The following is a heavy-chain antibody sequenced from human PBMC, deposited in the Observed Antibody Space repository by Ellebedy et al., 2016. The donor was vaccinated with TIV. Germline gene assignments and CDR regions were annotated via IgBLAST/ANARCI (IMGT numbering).Heavy chain of an antibody. CDR3: ARGPDSSGGYRDFDY. CDR1: GFTFSNYW. Sequence: GESLKISCAASGFTFSNYWIHWVRQAPGRGLEWVSGISGTGGTTDYADSVKGRFTISRDNAKNTLYLQMNSLSAEDTAVYYCARGPDSSGGYRDFDYWGQGTLVTVSS. V-gene: IGHV3-74*01. D-gene: IGHD6-19*01. CDR2: ISGTGGTT. J-gene: IGHJ4*02.